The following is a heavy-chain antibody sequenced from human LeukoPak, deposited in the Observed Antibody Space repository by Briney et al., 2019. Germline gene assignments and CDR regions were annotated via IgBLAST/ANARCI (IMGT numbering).Heavy chain of an antibody. CDR3: ARYGFSSSWQGGWHAFDI. J-gene: IGHJ3*02. V-gene: IGHV1-46*01. D-gene: IGHD6-13*01. CDR1: GYTLTSYY. CDR2: INPTVGDT. Sequence: ASVKVSCKASGYTLTSYYMHWVRQAPGQGLEWMGIINPTVGDTNYAQKFKGRVTMTRDMSTSTVYMELSSLRSDDTAVYYCARYGFSSSWQGGWHAFDIWGQGTMVTVSS.